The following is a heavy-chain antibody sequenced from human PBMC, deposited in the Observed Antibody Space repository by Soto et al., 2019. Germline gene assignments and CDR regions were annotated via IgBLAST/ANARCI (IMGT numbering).Heavy chain of an antibody. CDR3: ARDLGYCSSSSCYPCFDP. Sequence: SGTLSLTCTVSGGSISSYYWSWIRQPPGKGLEWIGYIYYSGNTNYNPSLKSRVTISVDTSKNQFSLKLSSVTAADTAVYYCARDLGYCSSSSCYPCFDPWGQGTLVTVSS. D-gene: IGHD2-2*01. V-gene: IGHV4-59*01. CDR2: IYYSGNT. CDR1: GGSISSYY. J-gene: IGHJ5*02.